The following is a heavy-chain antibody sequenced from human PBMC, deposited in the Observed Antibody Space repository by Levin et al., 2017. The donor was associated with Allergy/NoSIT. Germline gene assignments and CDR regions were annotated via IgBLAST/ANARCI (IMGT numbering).Heavy chain of an antibody. V-gene: IGHV3-20*01. J-gene: IGHJ6*02. Sequence: PGGSLRLSCAASGFTFDDYGMSWVRQAPGKGLEWVSGINWNGGSTGYADSVKGRFTISRDNAKNSLYLQMNSLRAEDTALYHCARDRDYDIKDGMDVWGQGTTVTVSS. D-gene: IGHD3-9*01. CDR2: INWNGGST. CDR3: ARDRDYDIKDGMDV. CDR1: GFTFDDYG.